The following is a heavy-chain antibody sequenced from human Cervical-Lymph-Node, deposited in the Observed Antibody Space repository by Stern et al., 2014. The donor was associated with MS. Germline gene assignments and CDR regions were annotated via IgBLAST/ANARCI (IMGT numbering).Heavy chain of an antibody. CDR2: IYYRGNT. D-gene: IGHD3-10*02. CDR1: GGSISSYY. Sequence: VQLVESGPGLVKPSETLSLTCTVSGGSISSYYWSWIRQPPGKGLEWIGYIYYRGNTKYNPSLKSRVTISIDTPRNQFSLRLSSVTAADTAVYYCARGFVREWIPYYWYFDHWGRGTLVTVSS. V-gene: IGHV4-59*01. CDR3: ARGFVREWIPYYWYFDH. J-gene: IGHJ2*01.